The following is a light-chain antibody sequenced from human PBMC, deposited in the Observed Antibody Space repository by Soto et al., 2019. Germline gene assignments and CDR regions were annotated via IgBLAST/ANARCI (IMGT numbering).Light chain of an antibody. CDR2: YDN. CDR1: NIGDKR. J-gene: IGLJ1*01. CDR3: QVWDIMTDNYV. V-gene: IGLV3-21*04. Sequence: SYELTQPPSVSVAPDKTATITCGGNNIGDKRVHWYRQKPGQAPVLLISYDNDRPSGIPERFSGSNSGNTATLTISRVEAGDEADYYCQVWDIMTDNYVFGGGTKVTVL.